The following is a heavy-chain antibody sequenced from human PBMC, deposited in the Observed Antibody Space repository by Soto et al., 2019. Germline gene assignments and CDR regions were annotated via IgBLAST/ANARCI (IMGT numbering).Heavy chain of an antibody. CDR1: GFTFSSYA. V-gene: IGHV3-23*01. D-gene: IGHD6-19*01. CDR2: ISGSGGST. Sequence: EVQLLESGGGLVQPGGSLRLSCAASGFTFSSYAMSWVRQAPGKGLEWVSAISGSGGSTYYADSVKGRFTISRDNSKNTLYLQMNSLRAEDTAVYYCAKDRTAVFEYYYYMDVWGKGTTVTVSS. CDR3: AKDRTAVFEYYYYMDV. J-gene: IGHJ6*03.